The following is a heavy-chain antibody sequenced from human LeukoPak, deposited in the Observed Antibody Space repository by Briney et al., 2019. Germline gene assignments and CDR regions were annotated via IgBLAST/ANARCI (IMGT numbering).Heavy chain of an antibody. CDR2: IYYSGST. CDR1: GGSISSYY. J-gene: IGHJ4*02. Sequence: SETLSLTCTVSGGSISSYYWSWIRQPPGKGLEWIGSIYYSGSTNYNPSLKSRVAISVDTSKHQFSLKLSSVTAADTAVYYCARRGDYGGNLDYWGQGTLVTVSS. V-gene: IGHV4-59*01. CDR3: ARRGDYGGNLDY. D-gene: IGHD4-23*01.